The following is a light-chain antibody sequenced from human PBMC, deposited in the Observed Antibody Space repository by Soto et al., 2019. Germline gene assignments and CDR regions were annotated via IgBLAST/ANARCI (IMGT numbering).Light chain of an antibody. CDR2: SNN. Sequence: QSVLTQPPSASGTPGQRVTISCSGSSSNIGSNTVNWYQQLPGTAPKLLIYSNNQRPSGVPDRFSGSKSGTSASLAISGLQSEDEADYYCAAWDDSLNVHYVFGTGTKVT. J-gene: IGLJ1*01. CDR1: SSNIGSNT. V-gene: IGLV1-44*01. CDR3: AAWDDSLNVHYV.